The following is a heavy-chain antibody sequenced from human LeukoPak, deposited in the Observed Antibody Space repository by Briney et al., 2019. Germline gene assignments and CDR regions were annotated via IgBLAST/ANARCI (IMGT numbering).Heavy chain of an antibody. J-gene: IGHJ4*02. CDR1: GFTFGDYA. CDR2: MSSSSTYI. D-gene: IGHD6-13*01. Sequence: GGSLRLSCTASGFTFGDYAMNWVRQAPGKGLEWVSSMSSSSTYIYYADSVKGRFTISRDNAKNSLYLQMNSLRAEDTAVYYCARETAEAFDYWGQGTLVTVSS. V-gene: IGHV3-21*01. CDR3: ARETAEAFDY.